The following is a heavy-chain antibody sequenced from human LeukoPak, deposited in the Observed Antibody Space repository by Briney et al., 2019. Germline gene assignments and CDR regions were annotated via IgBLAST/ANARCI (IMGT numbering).Heavy chain of an antibody. CDR1: GFTFSSYP. CDR3: ARGVDAFDI. CDR2: ISGSGGST. V-gene: IGHV3-23*01. Sequence: GGSLRLSCAASGFTFSSYPMSWVRQAPGRGLEWVSAISGSGGSTYYADSGKGRFTISRDNAKNSLYLQMNSLRAEDTAVYYCARGVDAFDIWGQGTMVTVSS. J-gene: IGHJ3*02.